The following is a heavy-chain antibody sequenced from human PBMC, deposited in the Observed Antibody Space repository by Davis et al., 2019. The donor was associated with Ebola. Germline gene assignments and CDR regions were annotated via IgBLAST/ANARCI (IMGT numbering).Heavy chain of an antibody. CDR2: ISAHNGHT. V-gene: IGHV1-18*01. CDR1: VYTFNSHG. Sequence: ASVTVSCKASVYTFNSHGISWVRQAPGQGLEWMAWISAHNGHTNYAQKFQGRLTLTTDTSTSTVYMELRSLTSDDTAKYYCARGRNGGWDFDYWGQGTLVTVSS. CDR3: ARGRNGGWDFDY. J-gene: IGHJ4*02. D-gene: IGHD6-19*01.